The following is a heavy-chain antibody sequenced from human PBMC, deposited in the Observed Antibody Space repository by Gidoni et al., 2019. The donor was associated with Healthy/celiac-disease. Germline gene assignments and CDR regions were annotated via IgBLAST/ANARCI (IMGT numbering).Heavy chain of an antibody. V-gene: IGHV3-30*18. CDR3: AKGSSGWFFDY. Sequence: QVQLVESGGGVVQPGRSLRLSCAASGFTFSSYGMHWVRQAPGKGLEWVAVISYDGSNKYDADSVKGRFTISRDNSKNTLYLQMNSLRAEDTAVYYCAKGSSGWFFDYWGQGTLVTVSS. D-gene: IGHD6-19*01. CDR2: ISYDGSNK. CDR1: GFTFSSYG. J-gene: IGHJ4*02.